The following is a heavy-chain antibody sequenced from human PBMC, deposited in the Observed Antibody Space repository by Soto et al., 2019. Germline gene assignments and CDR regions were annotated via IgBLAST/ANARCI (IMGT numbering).Heavy chain of an antibody. CDR1: GASITTYY. J-gene: IGHJ5*02. CDR2: ISYSGST. CDR3: ARDLKEYCSDGKCNWLDP. V-gene: IGHV4-59*01. D-gene: IGHD2-15*01. Sequence: PSETLSLTCTVSGASITTYYWSWIRQPPGKGLEWIGYISYSGSTDYNPSLKSRVTISFDASKNQISLQVRSATAADAAVYYCARDLKEYCSDGKCNWLDPWGQGTLVTFSS.